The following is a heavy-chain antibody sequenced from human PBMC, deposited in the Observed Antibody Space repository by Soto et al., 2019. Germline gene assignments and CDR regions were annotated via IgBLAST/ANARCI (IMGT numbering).Heavy chain of an antibody. V-gene: IGHV1-69*06. CDR1: GGPFSSYA. J-gene: IGHJ5*02. D-gene: IGHD3-3*01. Sequence: SVKVSCKASGGPFSSYAISWVRQAPGQGLEWMGGIIPIFGTANYAQKFQGRVTITADKSTSTAYMELSSLRSEDTAVYYCARAEYDFWSGYPKWFDPWGQGTLVTVSS. CDR2: IIPIFGTA. CDR3: ARAEYDFWSGYPKWFDP.